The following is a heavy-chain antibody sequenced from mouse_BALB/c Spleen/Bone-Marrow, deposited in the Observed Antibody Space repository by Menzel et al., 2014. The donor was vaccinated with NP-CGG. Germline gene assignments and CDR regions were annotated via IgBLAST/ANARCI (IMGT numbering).Heavy chain of an antibody. Sequence: QVQLQQSGPGLVQPSQRLSITCTVSGFSLTSDGVHWVRQSPRKGLEWLGVMWSGGSTDYNAAFISRLSISKDNSRSXVFFKMSSLQTNDTAIYYCARNGYYYSMDYWGQGTSVTVSS. D-gene: IGHD2-2*01. CDR1: GFSLTSDG. J-gene: IGHJ4*01. CDR3: ARNGYYYSMDY. CDR2: MWSGGST. V-gene: IGHV2-2*02.